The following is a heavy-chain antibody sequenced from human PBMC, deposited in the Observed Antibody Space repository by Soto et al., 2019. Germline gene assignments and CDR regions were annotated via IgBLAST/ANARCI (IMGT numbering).Heavy chain of an antibody. CDR1: GFSVTNNY. Sequence: EVQVVESGGGLVQPGGSLRLSCAASGFSVTNNYMNWVRQAPGKGLEWVSIIDIGGNTYYADSVKDRFTISRDNSSXPLXLHMASLRAEDTAVYYCARGRGSTGYLGREHYFDYWGQGTLVTVSP. V-gene: IGHV3-66*01. D-gene: IGHD2-2*01. J-gene: IGHJ4*02. CDR3: ARGRGSTGYLGREHYFDY. CDR2: IDIGGNT.